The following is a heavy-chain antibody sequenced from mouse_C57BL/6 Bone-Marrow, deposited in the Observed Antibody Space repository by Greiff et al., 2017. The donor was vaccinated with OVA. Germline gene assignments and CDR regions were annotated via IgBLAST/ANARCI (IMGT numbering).Heavy chain of an antibody. V-gene: IGHV1-53*01. Sequence: QVQLQQPGTELVKPGASVKLSCKASGYTFTSYWMHWVKQRPGQGLEWIGNINPSNGGTNYNEKFKSKATLTVDKSSSTAYMQLSSLTSEDSAVYYCARRCQIYDGYHNYYAKDYWGQGTSVTVSS. J-gene: IGHJ4*01. CDR3: ARRCQIYDGYHNYYAKDY. CDR1: GYTFTSYW. CDR2: INPSNGGT. D-gene: IGHD2-3*01.